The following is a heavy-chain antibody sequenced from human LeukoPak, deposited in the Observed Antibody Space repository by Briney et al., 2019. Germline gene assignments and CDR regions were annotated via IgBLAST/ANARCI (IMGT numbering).Heavy chain of an antibody. CDR3: ARDREAVDTKAWYFDY. CDR1: GFTFSSYE. V-gene: IGHV3-48*03. J-gene: IGHJ4*02. D-gene: IGHD6-19*01. CDR2: ISSSGSTI. Sequence: GGSLRLSCAASGFTFSSYEMNWVRQAPGKGLEWVSYISSSGSTIYYADSVKGRFTISRDNAKNSLYLQMNSLRAEDTDVYYCARDREAVDTKAWYFDYWGQGTLVTVSS.